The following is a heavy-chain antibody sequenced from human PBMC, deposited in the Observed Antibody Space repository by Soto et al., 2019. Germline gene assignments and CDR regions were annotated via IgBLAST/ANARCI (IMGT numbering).Heavy chain of an antibody. CDR3: AREARAGKYRRYGMDV. CDR2: IWYDGSNK. V-gene: IGHV3-33*01. J-gene: IGHJ6*02. D-gene: IGHD2-2*01. CDR1: GFTFSSYG. Sequence: QVQLVESGGGVVQPGRSLRLSCAASGFTFSSYGMHWVRQAPGKGLEWVAVIWYDGSNKYYADSVKGRFTISRDNSKNXLYMQLNSLRAEDTAVYYCAREARAGKYRRYGMDVWGQGTTVTVSS.